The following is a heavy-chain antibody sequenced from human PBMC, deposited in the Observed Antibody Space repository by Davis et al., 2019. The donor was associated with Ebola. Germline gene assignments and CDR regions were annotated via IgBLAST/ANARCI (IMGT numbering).Heavy chain of an antibody. Sequence: GESLKISCAASGFTFSSYGMHWVRQAPGKGLEWVAVISYDGSNKYYADSVKGRFTISRDNSKNTLYLQMNSLRAEDTAVYYRARVKIGYSLRWFDPWGQGTLVTVSS. CDR3: ARVKIGYSLRWFDP. V-gene: IGHV3-30*03. CDR2: ISYDGSNK. D-gene: IGHD5-18*01. CDR1: GFTFSSYG. J-gene: IGHJ5*02.